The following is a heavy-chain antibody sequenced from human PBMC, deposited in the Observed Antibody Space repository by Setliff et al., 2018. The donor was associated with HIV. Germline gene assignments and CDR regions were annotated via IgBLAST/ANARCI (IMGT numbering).Heavy chain of an antibody. J-gene: IGHJ4*02. Sequence: GGSLRLSCAASGLTFSRYWMSWVRQTPGKGLEWLANIKEDGSEKNYVDFVKGRFTISRDNAKNSLYLQMRSLRAEDTAIYYCAREAASISEDYYDTNDCLYWGLGTLVTVSS. D-gene: IGHD3-22*01. CDR3: AREAASISEDYYDTNDCLY. CDR2: IKEDGSEK. CDR1: GLTFSRYW. V-gene: IGHV3-7*01.